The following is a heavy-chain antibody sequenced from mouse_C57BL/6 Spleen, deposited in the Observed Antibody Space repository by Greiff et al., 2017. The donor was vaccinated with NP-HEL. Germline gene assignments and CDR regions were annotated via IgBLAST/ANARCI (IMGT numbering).Heavy chain of an antibody. CDR3: ARDHYYGSSYFWYFDV. J-gene: IGHJ1*03. CDR2: IYPGDGDT. Sequence: QVQLKQSGPELVKPGASVKISCKASGYAFSSSWMNWVKQRPGKGLEWIGRIYPGDGDTNSNGKFKGKATLTADKSSSTAYMQLSSLTSEDSAVYFCARDHYYGSSYFWYFDVWGTGTTVTVSS. CDR1: GYAFSSSW. V-gene: IGHV1-82*01. D-gene: IGHD1-1*01.